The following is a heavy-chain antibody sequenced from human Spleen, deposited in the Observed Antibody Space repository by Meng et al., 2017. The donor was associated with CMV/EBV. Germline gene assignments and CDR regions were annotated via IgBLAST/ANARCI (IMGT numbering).Heavy chain of an antibody. CDR1: GGTFSSNT. J-gene: IGHJ4*02. D-gene: IGHD3-3*01. CDR3: ANQNDFSSGYYIHGY. CDR2: IVPVLGVG. V-gene: IGHV1-69*10. Sequence: SVKVSCKASGGTFSSNTISWVRQAPGQGLEWMGGIVPVLGVGEYAHKFQGRVTITADKSTTTVYMELSSLRSEDTAVYYCANQNDFSSGYYIHGYWGQGTLVTVSS.